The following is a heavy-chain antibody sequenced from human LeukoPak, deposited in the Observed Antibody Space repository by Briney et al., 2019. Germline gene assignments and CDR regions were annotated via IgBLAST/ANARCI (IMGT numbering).Heavy chain of an antibody. CDR2: ISGRGDNT. V-gene: IGHV3-23*01. Sequence: GGSLRLSCAASGFTFTSYARGWVRQAPGKGLEWVSFISGRGDNTYYAGSVKGRFTISRDNSKNTLYLQMNSLRAEDTAVYYCAKGLWLPPYFDHWGQGALVTVSS. J-gene: IGHJ4*02. CDR1: GFTFTSYA. CDR3: AKGLWLPPYFDH. D-gene: IGHD5-18*01.